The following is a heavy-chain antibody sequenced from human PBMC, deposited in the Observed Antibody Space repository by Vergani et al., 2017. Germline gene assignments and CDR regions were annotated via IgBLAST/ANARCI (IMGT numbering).Heavy chain of an antibody. J-gene: IGHJ6*03. V-gene: IGHV3-20*04. D-gene: IGHD2-21*01. CDR3: AKVASLRSYYYYYYMDV. CDR2: ISWNSGRI. CDR1: GFTFDFYG. Sequence: EVQLVESGGAVVRPGGSLRLSCEASGFTFDFYGFSWVRQAPGKGLEWVSGISWNSGRIGYADSVKGRFTISRDNAKNSLYLQMNSLRAEDTALYYCAKVASLRSYYYYYYMDVWGKGTTVTVSS.